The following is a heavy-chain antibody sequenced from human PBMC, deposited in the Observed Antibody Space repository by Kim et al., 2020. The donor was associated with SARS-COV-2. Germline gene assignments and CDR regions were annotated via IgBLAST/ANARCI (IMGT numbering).Heavy chain of an antibody. J-gene: IGHJ4*02. Sequence: ASVKVSCKASGYTFTSYYMHWVRQAPGQGLEWMGIINPSGGSTSYAQKFQGRVTMTRDTSTSTVYMELSSLRSEDTAVYYCAREAGATDLEETFDYWGQGTLVTVSS. CDR3: AREAGATDLEETFDY. CDR2: INPSGGST. V-gene: IGHV1-46*01. D-gene: IGHD1-26*01. CDR1: GYTFTSYY.